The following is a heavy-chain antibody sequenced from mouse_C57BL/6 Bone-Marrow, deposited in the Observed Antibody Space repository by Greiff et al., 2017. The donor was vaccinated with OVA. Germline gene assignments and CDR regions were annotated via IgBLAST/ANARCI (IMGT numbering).Heavy chain of an antibody. CDR2: IFPGSGST. CDR1: GYTFTDYY. D-gene: IGHD2-5*01. V-gene: IGHV1-75*01. Sequence: QVQLKQSGPELVKPGASVKISCKASGYTFTDYYINWVKQRPGQGLEWIGWIFPGSGSTYYNEKFKGKATLTVDKSSSTAYMLLSSLTSEDSSVYFGVRTDYSNYLYAMDYWGQGTSVTVSS. J-gene: IGHJ4*01. CDR3: VRTDYSNYLYAMDY.